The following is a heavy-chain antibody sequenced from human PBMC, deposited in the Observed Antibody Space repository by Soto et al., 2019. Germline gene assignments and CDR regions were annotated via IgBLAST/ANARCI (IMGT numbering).Heavy chain of an antibody. Sequence: LRLSCAASGFMFDEHSMHWVRQAPWKGLEWVSGITRDSGNKGYADSVKGRFIVSRDNAKNSLYLQMNSLRPDDTALYYCAKDKVGGTYFSGLDYWGQGALVTVSS. CDR1: GFMFDEHS. J-gene: IGHJ4*02. CDR2: ITRDSGNK. CDR3: AKDKVGGTYFSGLDY. V-gene: IGHV3-9*01. D-gene: IGHD1-26*01.